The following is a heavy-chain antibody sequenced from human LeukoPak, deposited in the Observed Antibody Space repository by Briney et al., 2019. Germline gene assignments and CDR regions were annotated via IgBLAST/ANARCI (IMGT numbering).Heavy chain of an antibody. V-gene: IGHV1-3*03. CDR2: INTGNGNT. J-gene: IGHJ4*02. CDR1: GYTFTNYA. D-gene: IGHD6-19*01. CDR3: ARAVKYRSGPLTDLLPYYFDY. Sequence: ASVTVSCKASGYTFTNYAMHWVRQAPGQRLEWMGWINTGNGNTKYSQEFQGRVTITRDTSANAAYVELSILRSEDMAVYYCARAVKYRSGPLTDLLPYYFDYWGQGTLVTVSS.